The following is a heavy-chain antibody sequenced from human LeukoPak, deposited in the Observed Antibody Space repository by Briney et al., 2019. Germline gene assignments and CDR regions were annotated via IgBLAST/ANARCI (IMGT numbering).Heavy chain of an antibody. CDR1: GFTFSSYG. Sequence: GGSLRLSCAASGFTFSSYGMHWVRQAPGKGLEWVAVISYDGSNKYYADSVKGRFTISRDNSKNTLYLQLGSLRAEDMAVYYCARGLYYYDSSGYPHWGQGILVTVSS. CDR2: ISYDGSNK. D-gene: IGHD3-22*01. V-gene: IGHV3-30*03. CDR3: ARGLYYYDSSGYPH. J-gene: IGHJ4*02.